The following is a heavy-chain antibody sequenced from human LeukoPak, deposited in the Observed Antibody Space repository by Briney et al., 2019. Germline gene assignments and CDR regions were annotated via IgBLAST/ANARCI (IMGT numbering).Heavy chain of an antibody. CDR2: INTNTGNP. V-gene: IGHV7-4-1*02. D-gene: IGHD6-19*01. J-gene: IGHJ4*02. CDR1: GYTFTSYD. CDR3: ARQGLAVAGTVTFDY. Sequence: ASVKVSCKASGYTFTSYDINWVRQAPGQGLEWMGWINTNTGNPTYAQGFTGRFVFSLDTSVSTAYLQISSLKAEDTAVYYCARQGLAVAGTVTFDYWGQGTLVTVSS.